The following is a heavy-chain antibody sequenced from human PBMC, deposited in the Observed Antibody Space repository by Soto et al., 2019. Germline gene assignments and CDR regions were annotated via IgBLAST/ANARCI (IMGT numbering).Heavy chain of an antibody. CDR3: ARGIAYDYVWGSYRSCFDY. D-gene: IGHD3-16*02. V-gene: IGHV4-34*01. CDR1: GGSFSGYY. Sequence: PSETLSLTCAVYGGSFSGYYWSWIRQPPGKGLEWIGEINHSGSTNYNPSLKSRVTISVDTSKSQFSLKLSSVTAADTAVYYCARGIAYDYVWGSYRSCFDYWGQGTLVTVSS. CDR2: INHSGST. J-gene: IGHJ4*02.